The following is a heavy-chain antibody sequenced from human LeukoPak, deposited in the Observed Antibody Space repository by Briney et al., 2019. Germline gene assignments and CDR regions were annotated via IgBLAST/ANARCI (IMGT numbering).Heavy chain of an antibody. V-gene: IGHV3-30-3*01. CDR2: ISYDGSNK. CDR3: ARGGDILTGSIV. Sequence: PGGSLRLSCAASGFTFSSYAMHWVRQAPGKGLEWVAVISYDGSNKYYAGSVKGRFTISRGNSKNTLYMQMNSLRAEDTAVYYCARGGDILTGSIVWGQGTLVTVSS. CDR1: GFTFSSYA. J-gene: IGHJ4*02. D-gene: IGHD3-9*01.